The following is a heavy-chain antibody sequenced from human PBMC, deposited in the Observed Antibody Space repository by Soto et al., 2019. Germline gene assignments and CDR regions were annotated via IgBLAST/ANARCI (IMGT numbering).Heavy chain of an antibody. V-gene: IGHV5-51*01. D-gene: IGHD2-2*02. CDR2: IYPGDSDT. CDR1: GDSFTSYW. J-gene: IGHJ3*02. Sequence: PVESLKISCKGSGDSFTSYWIGWVRQMPGKGLEWMGIIYPGDSDTRYSPSFQGQVTISADKSISTAYLQWSSLKASDTAMYYCARLRYCSSTSCYTPFDIWGQGTMVTVSS. CDR3: ARLRYCSSTSCYTPFDI.